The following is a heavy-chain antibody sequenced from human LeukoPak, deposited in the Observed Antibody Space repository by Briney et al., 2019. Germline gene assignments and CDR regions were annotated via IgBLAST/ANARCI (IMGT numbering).Heavy chain of an antibody. D-gene: IGHD4-11*01. V-gene: IGHV4-4*07. CDR3: ARDYSNYVGRPTFDY. CDR2: IYTSGST. J-gene: IGHJ4*02. Sequence: KPSETLSLTCTVSGGSISSYYWSWIRQPAGKGLEWIGRIYTSGSTNYNPSLKSRVTMSVDTSKNQFSLKLSSVTAADTAVYYCARDYSNYVGRPTFDYWGQGTLVTVSS. CDR1: GGSISSYY.